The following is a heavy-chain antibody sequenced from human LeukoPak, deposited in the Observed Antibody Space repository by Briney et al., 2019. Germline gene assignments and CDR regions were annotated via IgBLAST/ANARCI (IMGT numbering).Heavy chain of an antibody. V-gene: IGHV1-69*13. D-gene: IGHD2-15*01. CDR1: GGTFSSYA. CDR3: ARGPYGVVEDIVVVVAAGIDY. CDR2: IIPIFGTA. Sequence: SVKVSCKASGGTFSSYAISWVRQAPGQGLEWMGGIIPIFGTANYAQKFQGRVTITADESTSTAYMGLSSLRSEDTAVYYCARGPYGVVEDIVVVVAAGIDYWGQGTLVTVSS. J-gene: IGHJ4*02.